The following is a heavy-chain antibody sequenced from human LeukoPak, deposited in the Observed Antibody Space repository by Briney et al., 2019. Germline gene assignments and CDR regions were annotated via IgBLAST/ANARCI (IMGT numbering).Heavy chain of an antibody. D-gene: IGHD3-10*01. Sequence: QAGGSLRLSCAASGFTVSSNYMSWVRQAPGKGLEWVSAISGSGGSTYYADSVKGRFTISRDNAKNSLYLQMNSLRAEDTAVYYCARDRGRPRVDYYYGMDVWGQGTTVTVSS. CDR1: GFTVSSNY. CDR3: ARDRGRPRVDYYYGMDV. J-gene: IGHJ6*02. V-gene: IGHV3-23*01. CDR2: ISGSGGST.